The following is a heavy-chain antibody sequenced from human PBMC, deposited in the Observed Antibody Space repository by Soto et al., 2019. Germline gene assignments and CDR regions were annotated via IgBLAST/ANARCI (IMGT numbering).Heavy chain of an antibody. CDR3: ARDQTVALLDY. CDR2: IKHEGSEK. Sequence: VPPGGSLRLSCAASGFTFSSYWMSWVRHAPGKGLEWVANIKHEGSEKCYVDSVKGRFTISRDNARNSLYLQMTSLRAEDTAVYYCARDQTVALLDYWGQGTLVTVS. J-gene: IGHJ4*02. CDR1: GFTFSSYW. D-gene: IGHD1-1*01. V-gene: IGHV3-7*01.